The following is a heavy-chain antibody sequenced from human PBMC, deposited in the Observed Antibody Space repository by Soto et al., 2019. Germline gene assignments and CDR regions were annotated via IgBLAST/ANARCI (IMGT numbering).Heavy chain of an antibody. Sequence: GVLLRLPYAASWFTVSTNDISWVSQAPGKGLEWVSAIYSGGNTYYADSVKGRFTISRDDSKNTLYLQMTSLRAEDTAVYYCVKCDGSVSYCFYFGSWGQGTPVTVSS. CDR1: WFTVSTND. CDR3: VKCDGSVSYCFYFGS. CDR2: IYSGGNT. D-gene: IGHD3-10*01. J-gene: IGHJ4*02. V-gene: IGHV3-66*01.